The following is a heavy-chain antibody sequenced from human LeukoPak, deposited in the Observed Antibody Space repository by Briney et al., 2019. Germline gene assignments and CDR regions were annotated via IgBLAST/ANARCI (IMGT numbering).Heavy chain of an antibody. J-gene: IGHJ4*02. V-gene: IGHV3-66*01. CDR1: GFTVSGNY. D-gene: IGHD4-17*01. CDR3: ARGTTVTKFDY. Sequence: GGSLRLSCAASGFTVSGNYMSWVRQTPGKGLEWVSVIYSDDTTYYADPVKGRFTISRDSSKNTLFLQMNSLRAEDTAVYYCARGTTVTKFDYWGQGTLVTVSS. CDR2: IYSDDTT.